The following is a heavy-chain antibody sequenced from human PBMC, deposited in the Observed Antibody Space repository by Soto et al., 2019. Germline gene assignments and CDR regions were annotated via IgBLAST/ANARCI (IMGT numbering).Heavy chain of an antibody. CDR1: GYTLTELS. J-gene: IGHJ5*02. D-gene: IGHD3-10*01. CDR3: ATENCRWFGELRNWYDP. CDR2: FDPEDGET. V-gene: IGHV1-24*01. Sequence: ASVKVSCKVSGYTLTELSMHWVRQAPGKGLEWMGGFDPEDGETIYAQKFQGRVTMTEDTSTDTAYMELSSLRSEDTAVYYCATENCRWFGELRNWYDPWGQGTLVTGSS.